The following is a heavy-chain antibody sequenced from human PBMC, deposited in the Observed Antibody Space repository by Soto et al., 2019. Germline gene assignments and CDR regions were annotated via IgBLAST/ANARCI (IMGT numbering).Heavy chain of an antibody. V-gene: IGHV1-69*01. D-gene: IGHD2-15*01. CDR1: GGTFSSYA. CDR3: ASSPLRVAARAEYFQH. J-gene: IGHJ1*01. Sequence: QVQLVQSGAEVKKPGSSVKVSCKASGGTFSSYAISWVRQAPGQGLEWMGGIIPIFGTANYAQKFQGRVTITADEYTSTAYMELSSLRSEDTAVYYCASSPLRVAARAEYFQHWGQGTMVTVSS. CDR2: IIPIFGTA.